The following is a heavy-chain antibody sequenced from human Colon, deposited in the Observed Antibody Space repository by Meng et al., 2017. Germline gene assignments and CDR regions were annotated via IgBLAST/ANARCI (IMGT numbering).Heavy chain of an antibody. Sequence: QVQLQQWGAGLLKPSETLSLTCAAYGGSFRGYYWNWIRQSPGKGLEWIGEINHSGSTNYNPSLKSRVTISVDTSKNQFSLKLSSVTAADTAVYYCARGFWVVREIIITPLDYWGQGSLVTVSS. J-gene: IGHJ4*02. V-gene: IGHV4-34*01. CDR2: INHSGST. CDR1: GGSFRGYY. CDR3: ARGFWVVREIIITPLDY. D-gene: IGHD3-10*01.